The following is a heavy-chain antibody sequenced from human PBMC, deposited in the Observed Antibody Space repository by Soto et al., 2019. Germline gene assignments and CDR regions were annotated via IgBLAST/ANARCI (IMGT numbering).Heavy chain of an antibody. J-gene: IGHJ6*02. V-gene: IGHV3-73*01. CDR1: GFTFSGSA. Sequence: GGSLRLSCAASGFTFSGSAMHWVRQASGKGLEWVGRIRSKANSYATAYAASVKGRFTISRDDSKNTAYLQMNSLKTEDTAVYYCTRQDDYGDYYYYYGMDVWGQGTTVTVSS. CDR3: TRQDDYGDYYYYYGMDV. D-gene: IGHD4-17*01. CDR2: IRSKANSYAT.